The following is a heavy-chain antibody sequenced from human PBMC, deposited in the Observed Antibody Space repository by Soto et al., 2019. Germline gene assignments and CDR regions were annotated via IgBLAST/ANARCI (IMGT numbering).Heavy chain of an antibody. D-gene: IGHD3-3*01. CDR3: ARDGRYYDFWSGYYMDV. Sequence: QVQLVESGGGVVQPGRSLRLSCAASGFTFSSYGMHWVRQAPGKGLEWVAVIWYDGSNKYYADSVKGRFTISRDNSKNTLYLQMNSLRAEDTAVYYCARDGRYYDFWSGYYMDVWGKGTTVTVS. CDR1: GFTFSSYG. J-gene: IGHJ6*03. V-gene: IGHV3-33*01. CDR2: IWYDGSNK.